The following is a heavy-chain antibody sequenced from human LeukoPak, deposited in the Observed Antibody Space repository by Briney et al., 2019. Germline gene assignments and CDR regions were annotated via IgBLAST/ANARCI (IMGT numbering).Heavy chain of an antibody. CDR2: ISRSSSYI. D-gene: IGHD6-13*01. CDR3: ARGIADYFDY. V-gene: IGHV3-21*01. Sequence: PGGSLRLSCAASGFTFSSYSMNWVRQAPGKGLEWVSSISRSSSYIYYADSVKGRFTISRDNAKNSLYLQMNSLRAEDTAVYYCARGIADYFDYWGQGTLVTVSS. CDR1: GFTFSSYS. J-gene: IGHJ4*02.